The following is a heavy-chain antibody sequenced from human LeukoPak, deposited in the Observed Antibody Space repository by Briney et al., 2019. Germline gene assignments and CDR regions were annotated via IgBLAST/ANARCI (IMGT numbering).Heavy chain of an antibody. CDR3: ASLGGTRTSPHDY. CDR2: IKQDGSEK. J-gene: IGHJ4*02. D-gene: IGHD5-12*01. Sequence: GSLRLSCAASGFTFSSYWMSWVRQAPGKGLEWVANIKQDGSEKYYVYSVKGRFTISRDNAKNSLYLQMNSLRAEDTAVYYCASLGGTRTSPHDYWGQGTLVTVSS. V-gene: IGHV3-7*01. CDR1: GFTFSSYW.